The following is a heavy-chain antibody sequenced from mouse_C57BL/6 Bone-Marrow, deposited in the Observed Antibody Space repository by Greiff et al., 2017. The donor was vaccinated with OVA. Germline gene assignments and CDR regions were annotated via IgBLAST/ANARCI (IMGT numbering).Heavy chain of an antibody. CDR3: ARKGY. CDR1: GYTFTSYW. J-gene: IGHJ3*01. V-gene: IGHV1-50*01. CDR2: IDPSDSYT. Sequence: QVQLQQPGAELVKPGASVKLSCKASGYTFTSYWMQWVKQRPGQGLEWIGEIDPSDSYTNYNHKFKGKATLTVDTSSSTAYMQLSSLTSEDSAVYYCARKGYWGQGTLVTVSA.